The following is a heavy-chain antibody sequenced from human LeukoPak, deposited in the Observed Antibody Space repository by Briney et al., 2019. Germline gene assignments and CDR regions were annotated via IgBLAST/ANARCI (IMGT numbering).Heavy chain of an antibody. Sequence: GESLKISCKGSGYSFTSYWISWVRQMPGKGLEWMGRFDPSDSYNNYSPSFQGHVTISADKSISTAYLQWSSLKASDTAMYYCARLVVRGVIEDYYGMDVWGKGTTVTVSS. V-gene: IGHV5-10-1*01. J-gene: IGHJ6*04. CDR3: ARLVVRGVIEDYYGMDV. D-gene: IGHD3-10*01. CDR2: FDPSDSYN. CDR1: GYSFTSYW.